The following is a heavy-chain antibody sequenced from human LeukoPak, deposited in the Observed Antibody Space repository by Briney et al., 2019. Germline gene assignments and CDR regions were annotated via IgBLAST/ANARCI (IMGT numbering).Heavy chain of an antibody. CDR2: IGTAGDT. V-gene: IGHV3-13*04. CDR3: ARGHSSSEGLNAFDI. CDR1: GFTFSSYD. Sequence: GGSLRLSCAASGFTFSSYDMHWVRQATGKGLEWVSAIGTAGDTYYPGSVKGRFTISRGNAKNSLYLQMNSLRAGDTAVYYCARGHSSSEGLNAFDIWGQGTMVTVSS. D-gene: IGHD6-13*01. J-gene: IGHJ3*02.